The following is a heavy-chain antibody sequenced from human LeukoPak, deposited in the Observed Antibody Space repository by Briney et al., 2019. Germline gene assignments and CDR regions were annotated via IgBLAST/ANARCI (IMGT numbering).Heavy chain of an antibody. J-gene: IGHJ6*02. V-gene: IGHV3-48*01. CDR3: ARQAYSSSWYDSNYYYGMDV. D-gene: IGHD6-13*01. CDR2: ISSSSSTI. CDR1: GLTFSSYS. Sequence: GGSLRLSCAASGLTFSSYSMNWVRQAPGKGLEWVSYISSSSSTIYYADSVKGRFTISRDNAKNSLYLQMNSLRVEDTAVYYCARQAYSSSWYDSNYYYGMDVWGQGTTVTVS.